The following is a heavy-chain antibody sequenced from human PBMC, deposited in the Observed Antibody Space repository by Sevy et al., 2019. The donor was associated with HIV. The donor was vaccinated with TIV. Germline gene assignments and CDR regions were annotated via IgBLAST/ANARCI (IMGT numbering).Heavy chain of an antibody. CDR1: GFTFDDYA. J-gene: IGHJ6*02. CDR3: AKPYRIAVAGDYYYSGMDV. D-gene: IGHD6-13*01. CDR2: ISWDGGST. Sequence: GGSLRLSCAVSGFTFDDYAMHWVRQAPGKGLEWVSLISWDGGSTYYADSVKGRFTISRDNSKNSPYLQMNSLRAEDTALYYCAKPYRIAVAGDYYYSGMDVWGQGTTVTVSS. V-gene: IGHV3-43D*03.